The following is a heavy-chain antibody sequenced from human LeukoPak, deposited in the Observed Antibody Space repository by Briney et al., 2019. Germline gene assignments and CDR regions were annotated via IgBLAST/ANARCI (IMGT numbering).Heavy chain of an antibody. D-gene: IGHD6-13*01. J-gene: IGHJ6*02. CDR2: IWYDGSNK. V-gene: IGHV3-33*01. CDR1: GFTFSSYG. Sequence: GGSLRLSCAASGFTFSSYGMHWVRQAPGKGLEWVAVIWYDGSNKYYADSVKGRFTISRDNSKNTLYLQMNSLRAEDTAVYYRAREGGSSWYLRPYYYYGMDVWGQGTTVTVSS. CDR3: AREGGSSWYLRPYYYYGMDV.